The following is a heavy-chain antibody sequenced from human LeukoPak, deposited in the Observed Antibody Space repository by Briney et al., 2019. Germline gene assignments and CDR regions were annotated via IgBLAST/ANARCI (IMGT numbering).Heavy chain of an antibody. V-gene: IGHV4-30-4*08. Sequence: PSETLSLTCTVSGGSLSSGDYYWSWIRQPPGKGLEWIGYIYYSGSTYYNPSLKSRVTISVDTSKNQFSLKLSSVTAADTRVYYCVRFQVPAPNYYYYYMDVWGNGTTVTVSS. J-gene: IGHJ6*03. D-gene: IGHD2-2*01. CDR2: IYYSGST. CDR3: VRFQVPAPNYYYYYMDV. CDR1: GGSLSSGDYY.